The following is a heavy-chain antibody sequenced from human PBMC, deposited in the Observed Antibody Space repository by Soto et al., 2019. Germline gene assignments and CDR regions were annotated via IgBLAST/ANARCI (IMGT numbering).Heavy chain of an antibody. V-gene: IGHV4-39*01. Sequence: SETLSLTCTVSGGSISSSSYYWGWIRQPPGKGLEWIGSIYYSGSTYYNPSLKSRVTISVDTSKNQFSLKLSSVTAADTAVYYCARHEGSNTAMVHYGMDVWGQGTTVTVSS. J-gene: IGHJ6*02. CDR3: ARHEGSNTAMVHYGMDV. D-gene: IGHD5-18*01. CDR2: IYYSGST. CDR1: GGSISSSSYY.